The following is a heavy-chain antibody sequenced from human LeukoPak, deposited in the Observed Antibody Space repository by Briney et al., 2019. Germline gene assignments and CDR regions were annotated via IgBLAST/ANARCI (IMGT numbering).Heavy chain of an antibody. J-gene: IGHJ5*02. CDR1: GYTFTSYA. V-gene: IGHV1-3*01. CDR3: ARANIAAAGKLWRFDP. Sequence: GASVKVSCKASGYTFTSYAMHWVRQAPGQRLEWMGWINAGNGNTKYSQKFQGRVTITRDTSASTAYMELSSLRSEDTAVYYCARANIAAAGKLWRFDPWGQGTLVTVSS. CDR2: INAGNGNT. D-gene: IGHD6-13*01.